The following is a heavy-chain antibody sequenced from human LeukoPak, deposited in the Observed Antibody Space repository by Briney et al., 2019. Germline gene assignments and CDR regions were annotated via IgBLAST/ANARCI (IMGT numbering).Heavy chain of an antibody. V-gene: IGHV3-30*18. CDR1: GFTFSSYG. CDR3: AKDGDYVWGSYRGFDY. J-gene: IGHJ4*02. Sequence: PGGTLRLSCAASGFTFSSYGMHWVRQAPGKGLEWVAVISYDGSNKYYADSVKGRFTISRDNSKNTLYLQMNSLRAEDTAVYYCAKDGDYVWGSYRGFDYWGQGTLVTVSS. CDR2: ISYDGSNK. D-gene: IGHD3-16*02.